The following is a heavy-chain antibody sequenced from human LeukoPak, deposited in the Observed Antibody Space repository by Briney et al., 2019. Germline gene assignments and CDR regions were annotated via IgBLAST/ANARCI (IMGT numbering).Heavy chain of an antibody. CDR2: INPSGGST. CDR3: ARDGGLRFYDY. D-gene: IGHD4-17*01. V-gene: IGHV1-46*01. J-gene: IGHJ4*02. CDR1: GYTFTSYY. Sequence: ASVKDSRKASGYTFTSYYMHWVRQAPGQGLEWMGIINPSGGSTSYAQKFQGRVTMTRDTSTSTVYMEPSSLRSEDTAVYYCARDGGLRFYDYWGQGSLVTVSS.